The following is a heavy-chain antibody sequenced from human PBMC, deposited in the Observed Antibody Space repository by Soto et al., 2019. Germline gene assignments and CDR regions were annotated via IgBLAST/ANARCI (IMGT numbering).Heavy chain of an antibody. CDR3: ARGGYCSSTSCYLFFRRSSWSAVDY. CDR1: GGSFSGYY. CDR2: INHSGST. Sequence: PSETLSLTCAVYGGSFSGYYWSWIRQPPGKGLEWIGEINHSGSTNYNPSLKGRVTISVDTSKNQFSLKLSSVTAADTAVYYCARGGYCSSTSCYLFFRRSSWSAVDYWGQGTLVTVSS. V-gene: IGHV4-34*01. D-gene: IGHD2-2*01. J-gene: IGHJ4*02.